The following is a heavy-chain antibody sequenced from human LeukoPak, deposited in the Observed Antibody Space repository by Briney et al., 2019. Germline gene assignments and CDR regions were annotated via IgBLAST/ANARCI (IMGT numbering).Heavy chain of an antibody. CDR1: GFTFSSDR. V-gene: IGHV3-21*01. D-gene: IGHD1-26*01. CDR3: VRDGIVGASYYFEF. J-gene: IGHJ4*02. CDR2: IYSGSDYI. Sequence: GGSLRLSCVASGFTFSSDRMNWVRQAPGKGLEWVSTIYSGSDYIYYADSVKGRFTISRDNAKDSLHLQMDSLRADDTAVYYCVRDGIVGASYYFEFWGQGTLVTVSS.